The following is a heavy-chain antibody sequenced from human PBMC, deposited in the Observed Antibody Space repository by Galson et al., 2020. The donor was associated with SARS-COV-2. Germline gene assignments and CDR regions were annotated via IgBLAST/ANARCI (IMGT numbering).Heavy chain of an antibody. CDR2: ISYDGSNK. CDR3: AKSAGGNSDGGIDY. D-gene: IGHD2-21*02. V-gene: IGHV3-30*18. J-gene: IGHJ4*02. Sequence: GGSLRLSCAASGFTFSSYGMHWVRQAPGKGLEWVAVISYDGSNKYYADSVKGRFTISRDNSKNTLYLQMNSLRAEDTAVYYCAKSAGGNSDGGIDYWGQGTLVTVSS. CDR1: GFTFSSYG.